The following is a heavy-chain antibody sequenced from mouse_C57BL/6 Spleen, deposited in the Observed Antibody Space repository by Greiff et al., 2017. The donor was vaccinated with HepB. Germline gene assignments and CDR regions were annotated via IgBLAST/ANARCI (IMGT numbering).Heavy chain of an antibody. CDR3: AREGDSSGYYAMDY. D-gene: IGHD3-2*02. CDR1: GYTFTSYW. Sequence: VQLQQSGAELVRPGSSVKLSCKASGYTFTSYWMHWVKQRPIQGLEWIGNIDPSDSETHYNQKFKDKATLTVDKSSSTAYMQLSSLTSEDSAVYYCAREGDSSGYYAMDYWGQGTSVTVSS. CDR2: IDPSDSET. J-gene: IGHJ4*01. V-gene: IGHV1-52*01.